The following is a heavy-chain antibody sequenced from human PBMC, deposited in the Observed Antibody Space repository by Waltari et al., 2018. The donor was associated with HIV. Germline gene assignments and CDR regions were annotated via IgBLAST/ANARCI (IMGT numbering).Heavy chain of an antibody. CDR3: AIKRRTYYYDSSVPAWFDP. J-gene: IGHJ5*02. CDR2: IKHSGST. Sequence: QVQLQQWGAGLLKPSETLSLTCAVYGGSFSGYYWSWLRQPPGTGLEWMGEIKHSGSTNYNPSLKSRVTISVDTSKNQFSLKLSSVTAADTAVYYCAIKRRTYYYDSSVPAWFDPWGQGTLVTVSS. D-gene: IGHD3-22*01. CDR1: GGSFSGYY. V-gene: IGHV4-34*01.